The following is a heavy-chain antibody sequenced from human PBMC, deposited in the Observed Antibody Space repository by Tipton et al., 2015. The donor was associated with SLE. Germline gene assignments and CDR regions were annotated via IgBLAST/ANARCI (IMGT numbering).Heavy chain of an antibody. CDR1: GGSISSYY. CDR3: ARDMRGGLFFDY. Sequence: TLSLTCTVSGGSISSYYWSWIRQPPGKGLEWIGEINHSGSTNYNPSLKSRVTISVDKSKNHFSLRLTSVTAADTAVYYCARDMRGGLFFDYWGQGTLVTVSS. CDR2: INHSGST. V-gene: IGHV4-59*12. J-gene: IGHJ4*02. D-gene: IGHD2-15*01.